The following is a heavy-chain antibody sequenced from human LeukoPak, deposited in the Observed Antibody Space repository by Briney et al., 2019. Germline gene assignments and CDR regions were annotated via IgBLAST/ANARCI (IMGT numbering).Heavy chain of an antibody. CDR1: GGSISSYY. V-gene: IGHV4-59*01. CDR3: ARQVVAARGYFQH. Sequence: PSETLSLTCTVSGGSISSYYWSWIRQPPGKGLEWIGYIYYSGSTNYNPSLKSRVTISVDTSKNQFSLKLSSVTAADTAVYYCARQVVAARGYFQHWGQGTLVTVPS. CDR2: IYYSGST. D-gene: IGHD2-15*01. J-gene: IGHJ1*01.